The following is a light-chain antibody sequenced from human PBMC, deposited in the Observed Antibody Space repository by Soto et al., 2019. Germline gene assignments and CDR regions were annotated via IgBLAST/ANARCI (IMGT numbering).Light chain of an antibody. J-gene: IGKJ1*01. CDR2: GVS. V-gene: IGKV3-15*01. CDR1: QSLSST. CDR3: QQYNRWPRT. Sequence: EIVMTQSPGTLSVSPGESATLSCRASQSLSSTLAWYQQKPGQAPKLLMYGVSTRAAGIPARFSASGSGTEFTLTITSLQSEDFAIYYCQQYNRWPRTFGQGTRVEIK.